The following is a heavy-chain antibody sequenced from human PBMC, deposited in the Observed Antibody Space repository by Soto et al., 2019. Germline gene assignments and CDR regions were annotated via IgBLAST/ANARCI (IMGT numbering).Heavy chain of an antibody. CDR2: IHYSGST. V-gene: IGHV4-31*03. J-gene: IGHJ5*02. D-gene: IGHD3-22*01. CDR3: AREDRNYYDSSGSYH. Sequence: QVHLQESGPGLVKPSQTLSLTCTVSCGSISSNAYYWSWIRQHPVKVLEWIGYIHYSGSTSYNPSLKSRVTISIDTSKHQFSLKLNSVTAADTAVYYCAREDRNYYDSSGSYHWGQGPLVTVSS. CDR1: CGSISSNAYY.